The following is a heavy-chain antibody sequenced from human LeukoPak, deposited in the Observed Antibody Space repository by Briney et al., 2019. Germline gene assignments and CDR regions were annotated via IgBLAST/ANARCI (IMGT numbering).Heavy chain of an antibody. D-gene: IGHD2-15*01. CDR3: ARDPGSWYFDY. J-gene: IGHJ4*02. Sequence: SETLSLTRTVSVGSTSSYNWSWIRQPPGEGLEWIGYIYFSGTTNYNPSLKSRVTISVDTSKNQFSLKLSSVTAADTAVYYCARDPGSWYFDYWGQGTLVTVSS. V-gene: IGHV4-59*01. CDR1: VGSTSSYN. CDR2: IYFSGTT.